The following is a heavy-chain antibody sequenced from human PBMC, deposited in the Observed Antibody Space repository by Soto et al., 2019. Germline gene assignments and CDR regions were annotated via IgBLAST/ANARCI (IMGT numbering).Heavy chain of an antibody. CDR2: TSYTGST. Sequence: PSETLSLTGIVCGGPITSYDCSWIRQFPWKGPEWIAYTSYTGSTNYNPSLKSRVTISMDTSKNQLSLKLTSMTAADTAVYYCARDTHAGFTHCFDPSGRRTLVAFCS. D-gene: IGHD2-8*01. CDR1: GGPITSYD. CDR3: ARDTHAGFTHCFDP. J-gene: IGHJ5*02. V-gene: IGHV4-59*01.